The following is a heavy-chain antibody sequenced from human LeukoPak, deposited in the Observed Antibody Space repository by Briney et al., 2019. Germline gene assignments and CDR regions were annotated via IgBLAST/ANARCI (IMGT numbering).Heavy chain of an antibody. CDR2: ISGSGGST. CDR3: AKDHYSSGWYPTPFDY. J-gene: IGHJ4*02. V-gene: IGHV3-23*01. Sequence: PGGSLRLSCAASGFTFSSYAMSWVRQAPGKGLEWVSAISGSGGSTYYADSVKGRFTISRDNSKNTLYLQMNSLRAEDTAVYYCAKDHYSSGWYPTPFDYWGQGTLVTASS. CDR1: GFTFSSYA. D-gene: IGHD6-19*01.